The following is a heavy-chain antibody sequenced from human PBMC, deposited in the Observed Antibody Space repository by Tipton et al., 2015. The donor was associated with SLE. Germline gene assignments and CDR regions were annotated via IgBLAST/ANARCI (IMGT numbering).Heavy chain of an antibody. Sequence: TLSLTCTVSGGSISSSSYYWGWIRHPPGKGLEWFGSIFFSGSTYYNPSLKSRVTISVDTSKNQFSLKLSSVTAADTAAYYCARLAGTVDYWGQGTLVTVSS. CDR3: ARLAGTVDY. J-gene: IGHJ4*02. D-gene: IGHD6-13*01. CDR1: GGSISSSSYY. CDR2: IFFSGST. V-gene: IGHV4-39*01.